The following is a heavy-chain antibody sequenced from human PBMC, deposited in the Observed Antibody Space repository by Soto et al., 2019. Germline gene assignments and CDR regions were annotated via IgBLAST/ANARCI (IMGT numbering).Heavy chain of an antibody. J-gene: IGHJ6*02. Sequence: GGSLRLSCAASGFTFSSYGMHWVRQAPGKGLEWVAVISYDGSNKYYADSVKGRFTISRDNSKNTLYLQMNSLRAEDTAVYYCAKERGYSRGWTLNYYYYGMDVWGQGTTVTVSS. V-gene: IGHV3-30*18. CDR1: GFTFSSYG. CDR3: AKERGYSRGWTLNYYYYGMDV. D-gene: IGHD6-19*01. CDR2: ISYDGSNK.